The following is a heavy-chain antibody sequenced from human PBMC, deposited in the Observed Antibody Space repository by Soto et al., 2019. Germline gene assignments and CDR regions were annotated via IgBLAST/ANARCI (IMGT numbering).Heavy chain of an antibody. CDR2: IFSSDSSA. V-gene: IGHV5-51*01. CDR1: GFTFSSYS. CDR3: GTWRGSSWFDY. J-gene: IGHJ4*02. Sequence: GESLKISCKASGFTFSSYSLGWVRHMPGKGLQWMGNIFSSDSSAKYSPSFVGQVTISVDRSINTAYLQWSSLKASDAAIYYCGTWRGSSWFDYWGPGTLVTVSS. D-gene: IGHD2-2*01.